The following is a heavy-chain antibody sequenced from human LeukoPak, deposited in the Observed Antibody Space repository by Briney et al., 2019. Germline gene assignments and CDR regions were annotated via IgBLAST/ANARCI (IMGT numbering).Heavy chain of an antibody. D-gene: IGHD3-22*01. V-gene: IGHV4-39*07. CDR1: GGSISSSSYY. CDR2: MSYSGST. CDR3: ARRSYYYDSSGYILDY. Sequence: SETLSLTCTVSGGSISSSSYYWGWIRQPPGKGLEWIGSMSYSGSTHYNPSLKSRVTIPVDTSKNQFSLKLSSVTAADTAVYYCARRSYYYDSSGYILDYWGQGTLVTVSS. J-gene: IGHJ4*02.